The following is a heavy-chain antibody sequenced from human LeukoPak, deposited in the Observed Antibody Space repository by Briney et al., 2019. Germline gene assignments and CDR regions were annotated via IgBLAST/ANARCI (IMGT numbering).Heavy chain of an antibody. CDR1: GGSFSGYY. CDR2: INHSGST. V-gene: IGHV4-34*01. J-gene: IGHJ5*02. D-gene: IGHD1-1*01. CDR3: ARVGGTMAHGP. Sequence: SETLSLTCAVYGGSFSGYYWSWIRQPPGKGLEWIGGINHSGSTNYNPSLKSRVTISVDTSKNQFSLKLSSVTAADTAVYYCARVGGTMAHGPWGQGTLVTVSS.